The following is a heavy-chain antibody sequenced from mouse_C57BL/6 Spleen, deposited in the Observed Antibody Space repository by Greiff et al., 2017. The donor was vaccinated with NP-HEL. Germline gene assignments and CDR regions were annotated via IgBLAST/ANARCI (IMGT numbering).Heavy chain of an antibody. V-gene: IGHV1-20*01. J-gene: IGHJ2*01. CDR2: INPYNGDT. CDR3: AREDYYGSKGDY. Sequence: VQLQQSGPELVKPGDSVKISCKASGYSFTGYFMNWVMQSHGKSLEWIGRINPYNGDTFYNQKFKGKATLTVDKSSSTAHMELRSLTSEDSAVYYCAREDYYGSKGDYWGQGTTLTVSS. CDR1: GYSFTGYF. D-gene: IGHD1-1*01.